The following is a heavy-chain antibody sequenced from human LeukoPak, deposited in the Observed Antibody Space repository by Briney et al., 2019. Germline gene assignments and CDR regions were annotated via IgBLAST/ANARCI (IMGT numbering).Heavy chain of an antibody. J-gene: IGHJ4*02. Sequence: GGTLRLSCAASGFTFSSYGMIWVRQAPGKGLEWVSGISGSGGSTYLADSVKGRFTISRDNSKNTLYLEMNSLRADDTAVYYCAKDRPTVYSSSWLHFLDSWGQGTLVTVSS. CDR3: AKDRPTVYSSSWLHFLDS. D-gene: IGHD6-13*01. V-gene: IGHV3-23*01. CDR2: ISGSGGST. CDR1: GFTFSSYG.